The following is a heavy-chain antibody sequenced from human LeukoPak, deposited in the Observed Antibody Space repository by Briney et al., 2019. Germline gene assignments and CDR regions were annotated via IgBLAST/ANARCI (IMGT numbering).Heavy chain of an antibody. D-gene: IGHD5-18*01. CDR2: INHSGST. V-gene: IGHV4-34*01. Sequence: SETLPLTCAVYGGSFSGYYWSWIRQPPGKGLEWIGEINHSGSTNYNPSLKSRVTISVDTSKNQFSLKLSSVTAADTAVYYCARAGYSYGPLDYWGQGTLVTVSS. CDR1: GGSFSGYY. CDR3: ARAGYSYGPLDY. J-gene: IGHJ4*02.